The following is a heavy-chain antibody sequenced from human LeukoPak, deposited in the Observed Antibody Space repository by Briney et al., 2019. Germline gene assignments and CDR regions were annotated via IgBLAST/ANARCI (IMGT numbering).Heavy chain of an antibody. CDR1: GFTFSDYW. Sequence: GGSLRLSCAASGFTFSDYWMYWVRQGPGKRLLSVSRINPDGRTAHYADSVTGRFTISRDNARNTVYLQMNSLRAEDTGVYYCARATAFQFMGTYISWGPGTLVTVSS. CDR3: ARATAFQFMGTYIS. D-gene: IGHD1-7*01. J-gene: IGHJ5*02. CDR2: INPDGRTA. V-gene: IGHV3-74*01.